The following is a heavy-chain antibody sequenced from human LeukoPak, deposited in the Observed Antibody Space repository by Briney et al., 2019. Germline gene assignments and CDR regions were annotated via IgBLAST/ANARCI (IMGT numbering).Heavy chain of an antibody. V-gene: IGHV3-23*01. J-gene: IGHJ4*02. CDR1: GFTLSSCA. CDR2: ISGSGVST. CDR3: AKDERNWNYNLASQTYD. D-gene: IGHD1-7*01. Sequence: GGSLRLSCAASGFTLSSCAMSWVRQAPGRGLEWVSAISGSGVSTYYADSVKGRFTVSRDNSKNTLYLQMSSLRAEDTAVYYCAKDERNWNYNLASQTYDWGQGTLVTVSS.